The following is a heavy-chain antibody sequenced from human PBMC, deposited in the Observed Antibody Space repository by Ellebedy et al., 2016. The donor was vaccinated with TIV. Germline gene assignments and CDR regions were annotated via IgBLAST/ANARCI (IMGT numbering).Heavy chain of an antibody. CDR2: ISLYSGTT. Sequence: ASVKVSCKASGFTFTSFGISWVRQAPGQGREGMGWISLYSGTTNCAQRFQGRVTMTTDSSIPTAYMELSRLTSDDTAVYYCARDMVQGMVSIYLWFDYWGQGTLFTVSS. J-gene: IGHJ4*02. CDR3: ARDMVQGMVSIYLWFDY. CDR1: GFTFTSFG. D-gene: IGHD2-8*01. V-gene: IGHV1-18*01.